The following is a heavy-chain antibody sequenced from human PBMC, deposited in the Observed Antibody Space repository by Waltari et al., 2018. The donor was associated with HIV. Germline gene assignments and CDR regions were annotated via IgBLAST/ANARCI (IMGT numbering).Heavy chain of an antibody. J-gene: IGHJ6*02. Sequence: EVQLVESGGGSVQPGRYLRPSCTASGITFDDYAMHWVRQPPGKGLEWVSGISWNSGDIAYADSVKGRFTISRDNTKNSLFLQMNSVRVEDTALYYCVKDGASTIFGVLNGMDVWGQGTTVTVSS. CDR2: ISWNSGDI. D-gene: IGHD3-3*01. V-gene: IGHV3-9*01. CDR1: GITFDDYA. CDR3: VKDGASTIFGVLNGMDV.